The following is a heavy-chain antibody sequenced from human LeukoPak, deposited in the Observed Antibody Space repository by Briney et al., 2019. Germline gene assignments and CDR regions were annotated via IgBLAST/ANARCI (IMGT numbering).Heavy chain of an antibody. CDR3: ARGPHQYCSGGSCYLVDP. D-gene: IGHD2-15*01. CDR1: GFTFSSYA. Sequence: GGSLRLSCAASGFTFSSYAMHWVRQAPGKGLEWVAVISYDGSNKYYADSVKGRFTISRDNSKNTLYLQMNSLRAEDTAVYYCARGPHQYCSGGSCYLVDPWGQGTLVTVSS. J-gene: IGHJ5*02. V-gene: IGHV3-30-3*01. CDR2: ISYDGSNK.